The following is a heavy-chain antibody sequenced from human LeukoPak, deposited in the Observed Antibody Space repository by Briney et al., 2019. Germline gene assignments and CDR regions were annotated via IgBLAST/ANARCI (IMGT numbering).Heavy chain of an antibody. V-gene: IGHV1-8*03. CDR2: MNPNSGYT. J-gene: IGHJ4*02. D-gene: IGHD6-19*01. CDR3: ARVAGSIDY. CDR1: VYTLTTYD. Sequence: ASVQVSCKASVYTLTTYDINWVRQATGQGLEWMGWMNPNSGYTGYAQKFQRRVSITRDTSISTAYMELSSLRSEDTAVYYCARVAGSIDYWGQGTLVTVSS.